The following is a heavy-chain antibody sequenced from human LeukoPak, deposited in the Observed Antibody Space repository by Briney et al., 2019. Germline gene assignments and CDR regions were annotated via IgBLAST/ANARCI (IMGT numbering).Heavy chain of an antibody. CDR2: INPNSGGT. CDR3: ARGGLWSNRMSTVTTFHY. CDR1: GYTFTGYY. D-gene: IGHD4-17*01. J-gene: IGHJ4*02. Sequence: ASVKVSCKASGYTFTGYYMHWVRQAPGQGLEWMGWINPNSGGTNYAQKFQGRVTMTRDTSISTAYMELSRLRSDDTAVYYCARGGLWSNRMSTVTTFHYWGQGTLVTVSS. V-gene: IGHV1-2*02.